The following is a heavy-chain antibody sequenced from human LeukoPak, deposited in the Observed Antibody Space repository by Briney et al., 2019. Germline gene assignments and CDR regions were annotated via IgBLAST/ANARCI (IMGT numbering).Heavy chain of an antibody. CDR2: IIPIFGTA. CDR1: GGTFSSYA. V-gene: IGHV1-69*01. CDR3: ARGLQENLAWLQAFSAFDI. D-gene: IGHD4-11*01. J-gene: IGHJ3*02. Sequence: SVKVSCKASGGTFSSYAISWVRQAPGQGLEWMGGIIPIFGTANYAQKFQGRVTITADESTSTAYMELSSLRSDDTAVYYCARGLQENLAWLQAFSAFDIWGQGTMVTVSS.